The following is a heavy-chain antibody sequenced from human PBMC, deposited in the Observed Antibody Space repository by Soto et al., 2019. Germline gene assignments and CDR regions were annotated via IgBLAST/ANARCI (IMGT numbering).Heavy chain of an antibody. D-gene: IGHD1-26*01. Sequence: GESLKISCECSGYSFTSYCIGWVRQMPGKGLEWVGIICPGDSDSRYSPSFQGQVTISANKSISTAYVQWSSLKASDTAMYYCARGRRSIVGATNFDFWGQGTLVTVSS. V-gene: IGHV5-51*01. CDR1: GYSFTSYC. CDR2: ICPGDSDS. CDR3: ARGRRSIVGATNFDF. J-gene: IGHJ4*02.